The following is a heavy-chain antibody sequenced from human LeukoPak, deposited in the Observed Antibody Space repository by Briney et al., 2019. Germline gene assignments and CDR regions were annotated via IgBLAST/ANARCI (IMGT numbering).Heavy chain of an antibody. V-gene: IGHV1-18*01. CDR2: ISAYTGNS. J-gene: IGHJ4*02. CDR1: GYTFTSYG. CDR3: ARTMTTMTTHGELDF. Sequence: GASVKVSCKASGYTFTSYGISWVRQAPGQGLEWMGWISAYTGNSKYAQKFQDRVTMTTDTSTSTAYMELSNLSSADTAVYYCARTMTTMTTHGELDFWGQGTLVTVSS. D-gene: IGHD4-17*01.